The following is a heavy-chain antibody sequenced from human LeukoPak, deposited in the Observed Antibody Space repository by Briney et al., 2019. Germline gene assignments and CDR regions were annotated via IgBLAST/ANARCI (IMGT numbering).Heavy chain of an antibody. Sequence: ASVKVSCKASGYTFPSYDINWVRQATGQGLEWMGWMNPNSGNTGYAQQFQGRVTMTRNTSINTAYMELSSLRSEDTAVYYCARALGGSSGGCYGMDVWGQGTTVTVSS. CDR3: ARALGGSSGGCYGMDV. V-gene: IGHV1-8*01. CDR2: MNPNSGNT. D-gene: IGHD3-16*01. J-gene: IGHJ6*02. CDR1: GYTFPSYD.